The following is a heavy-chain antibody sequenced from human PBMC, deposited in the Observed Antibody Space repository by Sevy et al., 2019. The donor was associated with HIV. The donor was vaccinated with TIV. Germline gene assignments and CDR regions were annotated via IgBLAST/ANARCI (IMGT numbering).Heavy chain of an antibody. J-gene: IGHJ4*02. CDR2: IYTSGST. CDR1: GGSISSGTYY. CDR3: AREGSSGWYGELDY. V-gene: IGHV4-61*02. Sequence: SETLSLTCTVSGGSISSGTYYWSWIRQPAGKGLEWIGRIYTSGSTNYNPFLKSRVTISVDTSKNQFSLKLSSVTAADTAVYYRAREGSSGWYGELDYWGQGTLVTVS. D-gene: IGHD6-19*01.